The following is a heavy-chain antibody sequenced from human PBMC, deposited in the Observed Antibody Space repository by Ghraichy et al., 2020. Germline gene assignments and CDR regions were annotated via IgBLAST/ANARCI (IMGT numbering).Heavy chain of an antibody. Sequence: LSLTCAASGFSFNHYEMNWVRQAPGEGLEWISFISSDGSTMYYADSVKGRFSISRDNAKNSLYLQMNSLRAEDTALYYCARDGDNGNYLIPFDYWGQGTLVTVSS. CDR1: GFSFNHYE. J-gene: IGHJ4*02. CDR2: ISSDGSTM. D-gene: IGHD3-22*01. CDR3: ARDGDNGNYLIPFDY. V-gene: IGHV3-48*03.